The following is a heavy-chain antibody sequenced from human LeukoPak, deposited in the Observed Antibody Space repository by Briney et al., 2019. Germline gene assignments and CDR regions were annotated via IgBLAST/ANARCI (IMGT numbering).Heavy chain of an antibody. CDR3: ARVTSKWEPYSFVDY. V-gene: IGHV4-30-4*02. J-gene: IGHJ4*02. CDR2: IYYSGST. CDR1: GGSISSGDYY. D-gene: IGHD1-26*01. Sequence: SETLSLTCTVSGGSISSGDYYRSWIRQPPGKGLEWIGYIYYSGSTYYNPSLKSRVTISVDTSKNQFSLKLSSVTAADTAVYYCARVTSKWEPYSFVDYWGQGTLVTVSS.